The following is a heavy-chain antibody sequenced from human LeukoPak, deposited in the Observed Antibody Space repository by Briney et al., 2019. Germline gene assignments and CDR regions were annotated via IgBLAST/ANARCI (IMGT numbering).Heavy chain of an antibody. D-gene: IGHD3-22*01. Sequence: LGESLQISCQGSGYSFTSYWIGWVRQLPGKGLEWMGIIYPGDSDTRYSPSFQGQVTISADKSISTAYLQWSSLKASDTAMYYCARPDYYDSSGYYYVGAFDIWGQGQWSPSLQ. V-gene: IGHV5-51*01. CDR2: IYPGDSDT. CDR1: GYSFTSYW. J-gene: IGHJ3*02. CDR3: ARPDYYDSSGYYYVGAFDI.